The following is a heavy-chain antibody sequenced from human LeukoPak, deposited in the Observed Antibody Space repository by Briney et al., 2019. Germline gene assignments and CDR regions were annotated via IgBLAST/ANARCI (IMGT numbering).Heavy chain of an antibody. J-gene: IGHJ4*02. CDR1: GFTFSTYW. CDR3: ARDYGGRLGYFDY. V-gene: IGHV3-7*01. D-gene: IGHD4-23*01. CDR2: INEDGSEK. Sequence: GGSLRLSCAASGFTFSTYWMSWVRQLPGKGLQWVANINEDGSEKDYVDSVKGRFTISGDNAKNSLYLQMDSLRAEDTAVYYCARDYGGRLGYFDYWGQGTLVTVSS.